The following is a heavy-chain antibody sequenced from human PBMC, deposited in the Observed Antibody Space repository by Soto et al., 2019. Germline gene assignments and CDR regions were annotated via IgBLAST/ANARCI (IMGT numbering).Heavy chain of an antibody. CDR3: TTAIVVVPAASALYGMDV. J-gene: IGHJ6*02. CDR1: GFTFSNAW. Sequence: PGGSLRLSCAASGFTFSNAWMSWVRQAPGKGLEWVGRIKSKTDGGTTDYAAPVKGRFTISRDDSKNTLYLQMNSLKTEDTAVYYCTTAIVVVPAASALYGMDVWGQGTTVTVSS. D-gene: IGHD2-2*01. V-gene: IGHV3-15*01. CDR2: IKSKTDGGTT.